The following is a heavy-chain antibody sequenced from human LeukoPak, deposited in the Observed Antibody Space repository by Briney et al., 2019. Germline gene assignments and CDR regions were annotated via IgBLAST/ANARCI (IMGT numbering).Heavy chain of an antibody. J-gene: IGHJ4*02. CDR2: IYHSGST. Sequence: SETLSLTCAVSGGSISSSNWWSWVRQPPGKGLEWIGEIYHSGSTNYNPSLKSRVTISVDKSKNQFSLKLSSVTAADTAVYYCAGSSRSWSTFDNWGQGTLVTVSS. CDR1: GGSISSSNW. D-gene: IGHD2-2*01. V-gene: IGHV4-4*02. CDR3: AGSSRSWSTFDN.